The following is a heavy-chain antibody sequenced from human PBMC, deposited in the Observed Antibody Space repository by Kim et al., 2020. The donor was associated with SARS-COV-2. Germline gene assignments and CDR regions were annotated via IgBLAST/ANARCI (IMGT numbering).Heavy chain of an antibody. Sequence: SETLSLTCTVSGGSISNYYWSWIRQPPGQGLEWIGHVYYNGNSKSNSSLNSRVLILLDMSKTQLSLYLSSVTAVATAVSFCSSASAYPPPHNAFGLWG. D-gene: IGHD6-25*01. CDR1: GGSISNYY. CDR2: VYYNGNS. J-gene: IGHJ2*01. V-gene: IGHV4-59*01. CDR3: SSASAYPPPHNAFGL.